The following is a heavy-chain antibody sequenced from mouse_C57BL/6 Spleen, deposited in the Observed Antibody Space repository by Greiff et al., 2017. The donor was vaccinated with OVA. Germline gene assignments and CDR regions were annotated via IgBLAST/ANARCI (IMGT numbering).Heavy chain of an antibody. CDR2: INPSNPYT. V-gene: IGHV1-4*01. CDR1: GYTFTSYT. Sequence: QVQLQQSGAELARPGASVKMSCKASGYTFTSYTMHWVKQRPGPGLEWIGYINPSNPYTDYNQKFKDKATLTADKSSSTAYMQLSSLTSEDSAVYYGAREEGYDGSPWFAYWGQGTLVTVSA. J-gene: IGHJ3*01. CDR3: AREEGYDGSPWFAY. D-gene: IGHD2-3*01.